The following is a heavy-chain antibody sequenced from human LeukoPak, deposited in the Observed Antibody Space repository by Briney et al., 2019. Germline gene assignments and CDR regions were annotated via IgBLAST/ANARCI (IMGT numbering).Heavy chain of an antibody. CDR3: ARRGTRWYFDY. V-gene: IGHV4-39*01. D-gene: IGHD4-23*01. CDR2: IHHTGST. CDR1: GASITRGDYY. J-gene: IGHJ4*02. Sequence: PSETLSLTCTVSGASITRGDYYWGWIRQPPGKGPEWIGSIHHTGSTYYNLSFKSRVTISVDTSNNQFSLRLRSVTAADTAVYYCARRGTRWYFDYWGQGTLVTVSS.